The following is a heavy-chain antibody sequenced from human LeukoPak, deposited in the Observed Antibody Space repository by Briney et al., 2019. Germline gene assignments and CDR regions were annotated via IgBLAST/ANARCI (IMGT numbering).Heavy chain of an antibody. CDR1: GFTFSSYA. V-gene: IGHV3-23*01. J-gene: IGHJ1*01. CDR2: ISGSGGNT. CDR3: AEETRPDPIEYFQH. Sequence: GGSLRLSCAASGFTFSSYAMSWVRQAPGKGLEWVSAISGSGGNTYYADSVKGRFTISRDNSKNTLYLQMNSLRAEDTAVYYCAEETRPDPIEYFQHWGQGTLVTVSS.